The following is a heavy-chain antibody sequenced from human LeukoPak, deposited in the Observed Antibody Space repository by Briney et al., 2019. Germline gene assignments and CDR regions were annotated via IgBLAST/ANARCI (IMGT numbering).Heavy chain of an antibody. V-gene: IGHV4-4*07. CDR1: GGSIRTYY. Sequence: SETLSLTCTVSGGSIRTYYWSWIRQPAGEGLEWIGRIYTSGSTNYNPSLKSRVTMSVDTSKNQFSLKLSSVTAADTAVYYCARDHYYYYMDVWGKGTTVTVSS. CDR2: IYTSGST. J-gene: IGHJ6*03. CDR3: ARDHYYYYMDV.